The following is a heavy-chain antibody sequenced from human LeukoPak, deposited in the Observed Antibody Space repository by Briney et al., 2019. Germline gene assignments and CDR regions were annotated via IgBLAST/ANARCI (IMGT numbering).Heavy chain of an antibody. CDR2: FYSADDT. J-gene: IGHJ5*02. Sequence: GGSLRLSCAASGFTVSSTYMSWVRQAPGKGLECVSVFYSADDTYYADSVKGRFTISRDNSKNTLYLQMNSLRAEDTAVYYCAKRLAYYGSGSHNWFDPWGQGTLVTVSS. D-gene: IGHD3-10*01. CDR1: GFTVSSTY. CDR3: AKRLAYYGSGSHNWFDP. V-gene: IGHV3-53*01.